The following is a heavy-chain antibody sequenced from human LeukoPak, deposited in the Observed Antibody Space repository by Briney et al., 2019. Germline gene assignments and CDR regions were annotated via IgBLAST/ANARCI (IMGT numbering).Heavy chain of an antibody. CDR1: GYTFTGYY. V-gene: IGHV1-2*02. CDR2: INPNSGGT. J-gene: IGHJ4*02. Sequence: ASAKVSCKASGYTFTGYYMHWVRQAPGQGLEWMGWINPNSGGTNYAQKFQGRVTMTRDTSISTAYMELSRLRSDDTAVYYCARSIAAAGPSYFDYWGQGTLVTVSS. CDR3: ARSIAAAGPSYFDY. D-gene: IGHD6-13*01.